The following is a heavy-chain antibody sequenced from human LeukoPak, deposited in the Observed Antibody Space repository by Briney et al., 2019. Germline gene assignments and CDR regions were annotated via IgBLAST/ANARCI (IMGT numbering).Heavy chain of an antibody. CDR1: GFTFSSYW. Sequence: GGPVSLPCAASGFTFSSYWMSGAPRAQGRGLEGVANIKQGGSEKYYVDSVKGRFTISRDNAKNSMYLQMNSLRAEDTAVYYCARDRSSSGASDYWGQGTLVTVSS. D-gene: IGHD6-6*01. CDR2: IKQGGSEK. CDR3: ARDRSSSGASDY. V-gene: IGHV3-7*01. J-gene: IGHJ4*02.